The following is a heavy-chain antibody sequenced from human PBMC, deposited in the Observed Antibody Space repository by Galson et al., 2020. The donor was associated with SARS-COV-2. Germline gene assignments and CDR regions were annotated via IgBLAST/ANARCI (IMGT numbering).Heavy chain of an antibody. CDR3: ARVDYSNYYYAMDV. J-gene: IGHJ6*02. V-gene: IGHV2-70*11. CDR1: GLSPTTSGMC. Sequence: ESGPTLVTPTQTLTLTCTFSGLSPTTSGMCISWIRQPPGKALEWLARLDWHDDKYYSTSPNTRHTISKDTSKNQVVLTMTTMDPVDTATYYCARVDYSNYYYAMDVWGQGTTVTVSS. D-gene: IGHD4-4*01. CDR2: LDWHDDK.